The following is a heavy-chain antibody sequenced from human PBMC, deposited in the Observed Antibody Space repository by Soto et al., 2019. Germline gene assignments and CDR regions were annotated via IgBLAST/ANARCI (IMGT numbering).Heavy chain of an antibody. CDR3: ARSVAGVY. Sequence: SETLSLTCAVYGGSFSGYYWSWIRQPPGKGLEWIGEINHSGSTNYNPSLESRVTISVDTSKNQFSLKLSSVTAADTAVYYCARSVAGVYWGQGTLVTVSS. J-gene: IGHJ4*02. CDR1: GGSFSGYY. CDR2: INHSGST. D-gene: IGHD6-19*01. V-gene: IGHV4-34*01.